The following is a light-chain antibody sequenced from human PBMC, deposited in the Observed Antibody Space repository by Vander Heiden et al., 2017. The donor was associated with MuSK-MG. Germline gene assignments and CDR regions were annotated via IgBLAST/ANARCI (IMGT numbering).Light chain of an antibody. CDR2: GAS. Sequence: EIVLTLSPGTLALSQGDGATLSCRASQSVMAIYLAWYLQKPGQAPRLLISGASSRATDIPDRFSGSGSGTYFTLTISRLEPEDFAVYSCHQDGNSPGTFGQGTKVEIK. V-gene: IGKV3-20*01. CDR3: HQDGNSPGT. J-gene: IGKJ1*01. CDR1: QSVMAIY.